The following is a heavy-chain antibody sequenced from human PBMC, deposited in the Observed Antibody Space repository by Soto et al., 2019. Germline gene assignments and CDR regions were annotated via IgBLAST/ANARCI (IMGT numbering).Heavy chain of an antibody. J-gene: IGHJ4*02. V-gene: IGHV4-39*01. CDR2: IYYSGST. CDR1: GGSISSSSYF. CDR3: ASQQDTYFYGSGSYFFDY. D-gene: IGHD3-10*01. Sequence: SETLSLTCTVSGGSISSSSYFWGWIRQPPGKGLEWIGSIYYSGSTYYNPSLKSRVTISVDTSKNQFSLKLSSVTAADTAVYYCASQQDTYFYGSGSYFFDYWGQGTLVTVSS.